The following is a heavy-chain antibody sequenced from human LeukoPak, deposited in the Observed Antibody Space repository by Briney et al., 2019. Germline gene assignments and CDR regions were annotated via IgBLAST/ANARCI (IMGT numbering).Heavy chain of an antibody. CDR3: ARDLGVSGSHDY. D-gene: IGHD1-26*01. Sequence: SETLSLTCTVSGGSISSSSYYWGWIRQPPGKGLEWIGYIDYSGSTNYNPSLKSRVTISVDTSKNQFSLKLSSVTAADTAVYYCARDLGVSGSHDYWGQGNLVTVSS. J-gene: IGHJ4*02. CDR2: IDYSGST. CDR1: GGSISSSSYY. V-gene: IGHV4-61*01.